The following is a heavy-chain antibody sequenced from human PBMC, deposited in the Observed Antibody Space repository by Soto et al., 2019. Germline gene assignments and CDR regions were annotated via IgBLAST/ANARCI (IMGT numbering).Heavy chain of an antibody. J-gene: IGHJ4*02. CDR2: ISSSSSYT. V-gene: IGHV3-11*05. CDR3: ARDLHRYSGYVYVDY. D-gene: IGHD5-12*01. CDR1: GFTFSDYY. Sequence: QVQLVESGGGLVQPGGSLRLSCVASGFTFSDYYMSWIRQAPGKGLEWVSYISSSSSYTNYADSVKGRFTISRDNAKNSLYLQRNSLSAEDTAVYYCARDLHRYSGYVYVDYWGQVTLVTVSS.